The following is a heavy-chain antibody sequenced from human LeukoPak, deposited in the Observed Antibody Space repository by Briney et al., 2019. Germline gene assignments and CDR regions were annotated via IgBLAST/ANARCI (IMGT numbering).Heavy chain of an antibody. J-gene: IGHJ4*02. CDR3: VKDNPLDY. V-gene: IGHV3-30*02. Sequence: GGSLRLSCGASGFTFSNYGMLWVRQAPGKGLEWVAFIRYDGNNKLYADSMKGRFTISRDNSKNTLYLNINSLRAEDTALYYCVKDNPLDYWGQGTLVIVSS. CDR2: IRYDGNNK. D-gene: IGHD1-14*01. CDR1: GFTFSNYG.